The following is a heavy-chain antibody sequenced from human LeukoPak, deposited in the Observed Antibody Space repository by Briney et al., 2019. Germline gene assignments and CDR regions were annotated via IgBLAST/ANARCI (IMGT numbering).Heavy chain of an antibody. J-gene: IGHJ4*02. V-gene: IGHV3-21*01. Sequence: GGSLRLSCAASGFTFSSYAMHWVRQAPGKGLEWVSSISSSSSYIYYADSVKGRFTISRDNAKNSLYLQMNSLRAEDTAVYYCAKFIAAPFYFDYWGQGTRVTVSS. CDR1: GFTFSSYA. CDR3: AKFIAAPFYFDY. D-gene: IGHD6-13*01. CDR2: ISSSSSYI.